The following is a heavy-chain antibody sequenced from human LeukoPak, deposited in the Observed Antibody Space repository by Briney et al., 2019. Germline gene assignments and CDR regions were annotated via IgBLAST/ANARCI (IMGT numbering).Heavy chain of an antibody. CDR1: GYTFTGHY. CDR2: ISPNSGDT. V-gene: IGHV1-2*02. D-gene: IGHD6-13*01. J-gene: IGHJ3*02. CDR3: ARARQGAGTYAFDI. Sequence: ASVKVSCKASGYTFTGHYMQWVRQAPGQGLEWMGWISPNSGDTLHAQKFQGRVTMARDTSINTAYMELSNLRSDDTAVYYCARARQGAGTYAFDIWGQGKMVTVSS.